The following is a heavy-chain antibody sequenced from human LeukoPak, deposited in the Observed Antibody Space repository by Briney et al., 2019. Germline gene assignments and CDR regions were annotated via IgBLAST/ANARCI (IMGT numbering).Heavy chain of an antibody. CDR3: ARYIRSSHYYMDV. Sequence: PSETLSLTCTVSGGSISNHYWSWMRQSPGKGLEWIGYIYYSGSTNYNPSLKSRVTISADTSKGQISLNLHSVTAADTAVYYCARYIRSSHYYMDVWGKGTTVTVSS. CDR2: IYYSGST. J-gene: IGHJ6*03. D-gene: IGHD3-3*01. CDR1: GGSISNHY. V-gene: IGHV4-59*11.